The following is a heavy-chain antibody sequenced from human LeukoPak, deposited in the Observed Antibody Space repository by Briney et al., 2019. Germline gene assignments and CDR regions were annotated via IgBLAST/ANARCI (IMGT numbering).Heavy chain of an antibody. CDR1: GGSFSGYY. CDR2: INHSGST. V-gene: IGHV4-34*01. J-gene: IGHJ6*03. Sequence: SETLSLTCAVYGGSFSGYYWSWIRQPPGKGLEWIGEINHSGSTNYNPSLKSRVTISVDTSKNQFSLKLSSVTAADTAVYYCARLYYYYNYMDVWGKGTTVTVSS. CDR3: ARLYYYYNYMDV.